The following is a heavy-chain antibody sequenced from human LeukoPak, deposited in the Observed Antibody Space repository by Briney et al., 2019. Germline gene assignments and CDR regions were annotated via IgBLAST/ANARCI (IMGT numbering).Heavy chain of an antibody. CDR3: ARVIADDDAFDI. J-gene: IGHJ3*02. V-gene: IGHV3-11*04. D-gene: IGHD2-21*01. Sequence: PGGSLRLSCAASGFTFSDYYMSWIRQAPGKGLEWVSYISSSGSTIYYADSVKGRFTISRDNAKTSLYLQMNSLRAEDTAVYYCARVIADDDAFDIWGQGTMVTVSS. CDR1: GFTFSDYY. CDR2: ISSSGSTI.